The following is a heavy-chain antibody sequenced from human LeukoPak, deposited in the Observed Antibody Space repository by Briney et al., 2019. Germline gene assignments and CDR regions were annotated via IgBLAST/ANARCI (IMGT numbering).Heavy chain of an antibody. CDR1: GGSISSHY. D-gene: IGHD6-13*01. CDR3: ARGVYIAAAQHGY. Sequence: SETLSLTCTVSGGSISSHYRSWIRQPPGKGLEWIGYIYYSGTTNYNPSLKSRVTISVDTSKNQFSLKLSSVTAADTAVYYCARGVYIAAAQHGYWGQGTLVTVSS. V-gene: IGHV4-59*11. J-gene: IGHJ4*02. CDR2: IYYSGTT.